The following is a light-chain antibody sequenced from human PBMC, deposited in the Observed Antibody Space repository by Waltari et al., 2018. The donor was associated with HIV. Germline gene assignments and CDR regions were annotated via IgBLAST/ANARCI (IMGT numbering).Light chain of an antibody. CDR3: QSYDSSLSDLL. J-gene: IGLJ3*02. CDR2: GNN. Sequence: QSVLTQPPSVSGAPGQRVTIPCTGSSTNSGAGYDVHCYQQPPGKAPKLLISGNNNRPSGVPDRFSGSKSGTSTSLAITGLQAEDEADYYCQSYDSSLSDLLFGGGTKLTVL. CDR1: STNSGAGYD. V-gene: IGLV1-40*01.